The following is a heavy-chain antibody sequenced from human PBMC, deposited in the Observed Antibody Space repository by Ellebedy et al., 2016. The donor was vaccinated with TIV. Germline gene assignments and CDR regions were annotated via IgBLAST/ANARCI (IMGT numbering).Heavy chain of an antibody. D-gene: IGHD2-21*02. Sequence: GSLRLSXAVYGGSFSDYYWGWIRQPPGKGLEWIGEINHSGSTNYNPSLKSRVTMSVDTSKTQFSLELGSLTAADTALYYCARVGVPSAIGRSTYYYNMDVWGKGTAVTVSS. CDR2: INHSGST. J-gene: IGHJ6*03. V-gene: IGHV4-34*01. CDR1: GGSFSDYY. CDR3: ARVGVPSAIGRSTYYYNMDV.